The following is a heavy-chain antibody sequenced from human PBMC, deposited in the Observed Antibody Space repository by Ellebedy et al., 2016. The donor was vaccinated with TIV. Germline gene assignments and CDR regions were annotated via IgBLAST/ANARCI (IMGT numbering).Heavy chain of an antibody. J-gene: IGHJ6*03. CDR1: GDSISSSTYY. CDR2: INHSGST. CDR3: ARGARYCSSTSCYRTYYMNV. Sequence: SETLSLTXPVSGDSISSSTYYWGWIRQPPGKGLEWIGEINHSGSTNYNPSLKSRVTISVDTSKNQLSLKLSSVTAADTAVYYCARGARYCSSTSCYRTYYMNVWGKGTTVTVSS. V-gene: IGHV4-39*07. D-gene: IGHD2-2*01.